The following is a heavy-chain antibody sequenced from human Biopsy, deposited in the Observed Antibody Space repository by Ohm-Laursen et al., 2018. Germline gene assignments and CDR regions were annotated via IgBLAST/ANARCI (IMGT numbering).Heavy chain of an antibody. CDR3: ARRTWDN. J-gene: IGHJ4*02. V-gene: IGHV1-2*02. CDR1: GYTFIDYY. Sequence: GASVKVSCKASGYTFIDYYIHWVRQAPGQGLEWMGWINPNSGGTKYAQKFQGRVTMAGDTSINTVHMELRNLRSDDAAVYYCARRTWDNWGLRTLITVSS. CDR2: INPNSGGT.